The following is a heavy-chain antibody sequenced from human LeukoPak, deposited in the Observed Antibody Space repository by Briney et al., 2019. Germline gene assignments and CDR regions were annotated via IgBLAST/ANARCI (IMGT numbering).Heavy chain of an antibody. D-gene: IGHD3-10*01. V-gene: IGHV4-59*01. CDR2: IYYSGST. CDR1: GGSISSYY. CDR3: ARAGAITMVRGERWFDP. Sequence: PSETLSLTCTVSGGSISSYYWSWIRQPPGKGLEWIGYIYYSGSTNYNPSLKSRVTISVDTSKNQFSLKLSSVTAADTAVYYCARAGAITMVRGERWFDPWGQGTLVTVSS. J-gene: IGHJ5*02.